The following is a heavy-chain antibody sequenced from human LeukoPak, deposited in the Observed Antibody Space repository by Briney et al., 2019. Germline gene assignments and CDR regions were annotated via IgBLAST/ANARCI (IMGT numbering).Heavy chain of an antibody. CDR2: INWNGGST. CDR3: ARVYYYGSGSYLDY. CDR1: GFTFDDYG. Sequence: GGSLRLSCAASGFTFDDYGMSWVRQAPGKGLEWVSGINWNGGSTGYADSVKGRFTISGDNAKNSLYLQMNSLRAEDTALYYCARVYYYGSGSYLDYWGQGTLVTVSS. V-gene: IGHV3-20*04. D-gene: IGHD3-10*01. J-gene: IGHJ4*02.